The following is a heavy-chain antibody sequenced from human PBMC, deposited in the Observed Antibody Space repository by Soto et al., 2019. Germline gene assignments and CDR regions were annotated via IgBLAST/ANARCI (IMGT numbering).Heavy chain of an antibody. CDR1: GGSVTYGSYY. CDR3: ARTWLAGGTPADAFDI. V-gene: IGHV4-61*01. D-gene: IGHD2-15*01. J-gene: IGHJ3*02. Sequence: PSETLSLTCSVSGGSVTYGSYYWTWIRQPPGKGLEWIANIFHTGGTYYNQSLKSRVTISVDTSNNQFSLRLNSVTAADTALYFCARTWLAGGTPADAFDIWGQGTMVTVSS. CDR2: IFHTGGT.